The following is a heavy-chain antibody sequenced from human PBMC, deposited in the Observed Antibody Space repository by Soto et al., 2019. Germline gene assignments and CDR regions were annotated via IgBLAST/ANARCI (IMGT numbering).Heavy chain of an antibody. CDR2: LSSSGSYV. V-gene: IGHV3-21*01. Sequence: GGSLRLSCAASGFTFNGFTMNWVRQAPGKGREWVSSLSSSGSYVYYPDSMKGRFTISRDNAKNSLFLRMNSLTSEDTAVYFCARGYFPSSSCYYFDYWGQGTLVTVSS. CDR1: GFTFNGFT. J-gene: IGHJ4*02. D-gene: IGHD2-2*01. CDR3: ARGYFPSSSCYYFDY.